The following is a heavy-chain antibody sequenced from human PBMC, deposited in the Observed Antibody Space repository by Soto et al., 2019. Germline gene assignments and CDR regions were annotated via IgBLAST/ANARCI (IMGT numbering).Heavy chain of an antibody. CDR2: ISGSGGST. Sequence: GGSLRNSCADYRITYSAYAMSRKNQATGKRLEWVSAISGSGGSTYYTDTEKGRFTISRDNPKNPLYQQMTRLRAEDTAVYYCFQAQDGIRYFDWFLRRADWFDPWGQGTLVTVSS. CDR3: FQAQDGIRYFDWFLRRADWFDP. D-gene: IGHD3-9*01. J-gene: IGHJ5*02. CDR1: RITYSAYA. V-gene: IGHV3-23*01.